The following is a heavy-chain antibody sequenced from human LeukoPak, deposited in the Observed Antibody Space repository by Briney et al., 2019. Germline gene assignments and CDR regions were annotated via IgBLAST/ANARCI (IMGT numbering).Heavy chain of an antibody. CDR1: GFTFSSYG. CDR2: ISYDGSNK. V-gene: IGHV3-30*18. CDR3: AKWPLDGYSSGWYYFDY. Sequence: QSGRSLRLSCAASGFTFSSYGMHWVRQAPGKGLEWVAVISYDGSNKYYADSVKGRLTISRDNSKNTLYLQMNSLRAEDTAVYYCAKWPLDGYSSGWYYFDYWGQGTLVTVSS. D-gene: IGHD6-19*01. J-gene: IGHJ4*02.